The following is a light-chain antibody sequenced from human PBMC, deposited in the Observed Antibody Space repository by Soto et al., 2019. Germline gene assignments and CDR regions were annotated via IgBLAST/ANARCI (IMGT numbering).Light chain of an antibody. J-gene: IGLJ2*01. CDR2: ENY. V-gene: IGLV1-51*02. CDR1: SSNIGSDY. Sequence: QSVLTQPPSVSAAPGQKVTISCSGSSSNIGSDYVCWYQQLPGAAPKLLIYENYERPSGIPDRFSGSKSGTSATLDITGLQTGDEAYYYCGAWDNSLPGGVFGGGTQLTVL. CDR3: GAWDNSLPGGV.